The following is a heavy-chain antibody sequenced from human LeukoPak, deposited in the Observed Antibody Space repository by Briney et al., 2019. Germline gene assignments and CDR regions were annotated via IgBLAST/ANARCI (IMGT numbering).Heavy chain of an antibody. CDR1: GGTFSSYA. V-gene: IGHV1-69*04. D-gene: IGHD5-24*01. J-gene: IGHJ4*02. CDR2: IIPILGIA. CDR3: ARDPVEGHYFDY. Sequence: SVKVSRKASGGTFSSYAISWVRQAPGQGLEWMGRIIPILGIANYAQKFQGRVTITADKSTSTAYMELSSLRSEDTAVYYCARDPVEGHYFDYWGQGTLVTVSS.